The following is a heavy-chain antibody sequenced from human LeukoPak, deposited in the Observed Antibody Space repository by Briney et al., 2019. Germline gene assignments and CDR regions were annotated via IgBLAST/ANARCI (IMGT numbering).Heavy chain of an antibody. Sequence: RTGGSLRLFCAASGFTFSSDAISWVRQAPGKGLEWVSTISGSGSSTYYADSVKGRFTISRDNSKYTLYLQMDSLRAEDTAVYYCAKVFLSDWLIDSWGQGTLVTVSS. V-gene: IGHV3-23*01. CDR3: AKVFLSDWLIDS. D-gene: IGHD3-9*01. CDR1: GFTFSSDA. CDR2: ISGSGSST. J-gene: IGHJ4*02.